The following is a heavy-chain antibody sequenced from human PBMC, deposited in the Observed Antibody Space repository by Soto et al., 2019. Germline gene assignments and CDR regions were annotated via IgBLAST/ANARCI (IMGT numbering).Heavy chain of an antibody. D-gene: IGHD3-9*01. V-gene: IGHV3-48*01. CDR3: TRGLVDSRPPYSYHGMDV. Sequence: PGGSLRLSCVASGFTFSSHSMNWVRQAPGKGLEWVSYISGGSKSIYYAASVKGRFTISRDDSKNSLYLQMNSLKTEDTAVYYCTRGLVDSRPPYSYHGMDVWGQGTTVTVSS. J-gene: IGHJ6*02. CDR1: GFTFSSHS. CDR2: ISGGSKSI.